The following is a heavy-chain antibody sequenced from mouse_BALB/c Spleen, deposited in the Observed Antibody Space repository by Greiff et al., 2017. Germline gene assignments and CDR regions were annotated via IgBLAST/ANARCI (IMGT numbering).Heavy chain of an antibody. CDR3: ASNWGFAY. V-gene: IGHV1-67*01. Sequence: QVQLQQSGPELVRPGVSVKISCKGSGYTFTDYAMHWVKQSHAKSLEWIGVISTYYGNTNYNQKFKGKATMTVDKSSSTAYMELARLTSEDSAIYYCASNWGFAYWGQGTLVTVSA. D-gene: IGHD4-1*01. J-gene: IGHJ3*01. CDR2: ISTYYGNT. CDR1: GYTFTDYA.